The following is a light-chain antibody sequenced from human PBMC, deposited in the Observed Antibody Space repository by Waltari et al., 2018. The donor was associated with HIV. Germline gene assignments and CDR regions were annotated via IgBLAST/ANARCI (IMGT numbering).Light chain of an antibody. V-gene: IGLV2-8*01. CDR2: EVS. CDR1: SSDVGGYNF. CDR3: SSYTGSNNVV. Sequence: QSALTQPPSASGSPGQSVTISCAGTSSDVGGYNFVSWYQQHPDKAPKVMIYEVSKRPSGVPVRFSGSKAGNTASLTVSGLQAEDEADYYCSSYTGSNNVVFGGGTKLTVL. J-gene: IGLJ2*01.